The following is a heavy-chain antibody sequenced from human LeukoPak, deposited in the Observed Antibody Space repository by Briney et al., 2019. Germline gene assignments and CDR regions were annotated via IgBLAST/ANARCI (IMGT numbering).Heavy chain of an antibody. J-gene: IGHJ4*02. D-gene: IGHD2-15*01. CDR1: GGSISSGDYY. CDR2: IYYSGST. V-gene: IGHV4-30-4*01. Sequence: SETLSLTCTDSGGSISSGDYYWGWIRQPPGTGLEWIGYIYYSGSTYYNPSHKSRVTISVDTSKNQFSLKLSSVTAADTAVYYCASSFLNLGYCSGGSCPTLDYWGQGTLVTVSS. CDR3: ASSFLNLGYCSGGSCPTLDY.